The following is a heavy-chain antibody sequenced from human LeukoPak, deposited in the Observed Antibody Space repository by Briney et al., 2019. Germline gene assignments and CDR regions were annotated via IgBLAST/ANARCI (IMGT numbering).Heavy chain of an antibody. CDR3: ARAPIYDSSGYFF. D-gene: IGHD3-22*01. CDR1: GGSISSGGYY. V-gene: IGHV4-31*03. J-gene: IGHJ4*02. CDR2: SYYSGST. Sequence: SETLSLTCTVSGGSISSGGYYWSWIRQHPGKGLEWIAYSYYSGSTYYNPSLKSRATISVDTSKNQFPLKLSSVTAADTAVYYCARAPIYDSSGYFFWGQGTLVTVSS.